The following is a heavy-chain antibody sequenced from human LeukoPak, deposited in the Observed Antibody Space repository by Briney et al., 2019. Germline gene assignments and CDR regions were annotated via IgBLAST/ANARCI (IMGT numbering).Heavy chain of an antibody. D-gene: IGHD1-1*01. CDR2: IYYSGST. V-gene: IGHV4-59*11. CDR3: ARELPGIGGFDY. CDR1: GGSISSHY. Sequence: SETLSLTCTVSGGSISSHYWSWIRQPPGKGLEWIGYIYYSGSTNYNPSLKSRVTISVDTSKNQFSLKLSSVTAADTAVYYCARELPGIGGFDYWGQGTLDTVSS. J-gene: IGHJ4*02.